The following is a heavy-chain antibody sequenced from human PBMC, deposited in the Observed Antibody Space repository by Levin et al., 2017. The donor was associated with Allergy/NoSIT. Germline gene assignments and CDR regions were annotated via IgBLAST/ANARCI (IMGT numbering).Heavy chain of an antibody. V-gene: IGHV3-53*01. J-gene: IGHJ3*02. Sequence: GGSLRLSCAASGFTVSSNYMSWVRQAPGKGLEWVSVIYSGGSTYYADSVKGRFTISRDNSKNTLYLQMNSLRAEDTAVYYCARDVSGSYARAGGAFDIWGQGTMVTVSS. CDR3: ARDVSGSYARAGGAFDI. CDR1: GFTVSSNY. CDR2: IYSGGST. D-gene: IGHD1-26*01.